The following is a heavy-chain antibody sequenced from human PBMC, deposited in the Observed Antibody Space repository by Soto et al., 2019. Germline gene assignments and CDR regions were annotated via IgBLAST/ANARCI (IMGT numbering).Heavy chain of an antibody. Sequence: PGGSLRLSCAASGFTFSSYSMNWVRQAPGKGLEWVSSISSSSSYIYYADSVKGRFTISRDNAKNSLYLQMNSLRAEDTAVYYCARRYSSSDQRDYGMYGWGQGTTVTISS. J-gene: IGHJ6*02. CDR3: ARRYSSSDQRDYGMYG. CDR2: ISSSSSYI. CDR1: GFTFSSYS. V-gene: IGHV3-21*01. D-gene: IGHD6-13*01.